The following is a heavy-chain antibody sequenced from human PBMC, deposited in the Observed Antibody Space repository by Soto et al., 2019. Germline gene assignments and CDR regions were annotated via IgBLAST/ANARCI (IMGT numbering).Heavy chain of an antibody. CDR2: IIPIFDTP. V-gene: IGHV1-69*01. CDR3: ARSIGSGGVIGGFDY. Sequence: QVQLVQSGAEMREPGSAVRVSCKASGGTFNMYAMNWVRQAPGQGLEWMAGIIPIFDTPRYSQQFQGRVTITVDESTSTAYMELTSLRAEDTAIYYCARSIGSGGVIGGFDYWGQGTLVTDAS. CDR1: GGTFNMYA. J-gene: IGHJ4*02. D-gene: IGHD3-16*02.